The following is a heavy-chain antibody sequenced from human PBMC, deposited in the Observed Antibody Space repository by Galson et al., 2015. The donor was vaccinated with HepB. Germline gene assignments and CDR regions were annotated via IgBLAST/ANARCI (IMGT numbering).Heavy chain of an antibody. V-gene: IGHV3-30-3*01. J-gene: IGHJ4*02. D-gene: IGHD3-16*01. CDR2: ISYDGSNK. Sequence: SLRLSCAASGFTFSSYAMHWVRQAPGKGLEWVAVISYDGSNKYYADSVKGRFTISRDNSKNTLYLQMNSLRAEDTAVYYCARAFGDYFDYWGQGTLVTVSS. CDR3: ARAFGDYFDY. CDR1: GFTFSSYA.